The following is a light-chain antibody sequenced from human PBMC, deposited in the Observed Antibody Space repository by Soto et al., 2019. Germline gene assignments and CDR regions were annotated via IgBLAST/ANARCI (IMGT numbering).Light chain of an antibody. Sequence: DIQLTQSPSTLATSIGDRVTITCRASQSISNWLAWYQQIPGKAPKLLISEASTLQSGVPSRFSGSGSGTEFTLTISGLQPDDFVTYYCQQYNSFPYSFGLGTKLEIK. V-gene: IGKV1-5*03. CDR2: EAS. J-gene: IGKJ2*01. CDR1: QSISNW. CDR3: QQYNSFPYS.